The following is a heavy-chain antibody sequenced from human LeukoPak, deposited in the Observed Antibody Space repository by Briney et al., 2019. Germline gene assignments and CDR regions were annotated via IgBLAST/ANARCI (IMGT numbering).Heavy chain of an antibody. Sequence: GGSLRLSCAASGFTFSSYSMNWVRRAPGKGLEWVSYISSSSSTIYYADSVKGRFTISRDNAKNSLYLQMNSLRAENTAVYYCARSKRGRYFDWLTDAFDIWGQGTMVTVSS. D-gene: IGHD3-9*01. CDR2: ISSSSSTI. CDR1: GFTFSSYS. V-gene: IGHV3-48*01. J-gene: IGHJ3*02. CDR3: ARSKRGRYFDWLTDAFDI.